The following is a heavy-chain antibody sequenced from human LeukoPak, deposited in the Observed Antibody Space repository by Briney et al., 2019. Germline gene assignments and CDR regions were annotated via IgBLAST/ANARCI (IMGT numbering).Heavy chain of an antibody. D-gene: IGHD3-10*01. Sequence: GGSLRLSCSTPGLYFLDDPIHWVRLAPGRGPEWVSGIGNSRSKGYADSVRGGFTISRDNAVNFVYLEMKSLRAEDTAVYYCARDSRDYYGSGSYYNWFDPWGQGTLVTVSS. CDR3: ARDSRDYYGSGSYYNWFDP. V-gene: IGHV3-9*01. CDR1: GLYFLDDP. CDR2: IGNSRSK. J-gene: IGHJ5*02.